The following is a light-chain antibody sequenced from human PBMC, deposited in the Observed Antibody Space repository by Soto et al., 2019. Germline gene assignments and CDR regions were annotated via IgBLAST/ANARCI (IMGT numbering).Light chain of an antibody. CDR1: QSVFTN. V-gene: IGKV3-15*01. J-gene: IGKJ2*01. Sequence: EIVMTQSPATLSVSPGERVTHSCRASQSVFTNLAWSQHKPGQAPRLLISGASTRATGIPARFSGSGSGTEFTLTISSLQSEDFAVYYCQQYNNWPYTFGQGTKVEIK. CDR3: QQYNNWPYT. CDR2: GAS.